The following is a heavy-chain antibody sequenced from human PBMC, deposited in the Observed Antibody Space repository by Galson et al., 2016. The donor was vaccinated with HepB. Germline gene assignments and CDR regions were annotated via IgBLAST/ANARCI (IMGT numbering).Heavy chain of an antibody. CDR2: INAGNGNT. CDR1: GYTFKSYA. D-gene: IGHD2-21*01. V-gene: IGHV1-3*01. Sequence: SVKVSCKASGYTFKSYAIHWVCQAPGQSLEWMGWINAGNGNTKYSQKFQDRVTITRDTSASTAYMDLSSLRSEDTAVYYCARDVVVLPVRPYGLDVWGPGTTVTVSS. CDR3: ARDVVVLPVRPYGLDV. J-gene: IGHJ6*01.